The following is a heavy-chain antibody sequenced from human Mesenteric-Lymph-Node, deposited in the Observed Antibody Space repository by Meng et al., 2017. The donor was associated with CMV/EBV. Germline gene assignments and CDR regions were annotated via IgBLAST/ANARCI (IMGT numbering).Heavy chain of an antibody. D-gene: IGHD3-3*01. J-gene: IGHJ4*02. Sequence: GESLKISCAASGFSFSSYEMNWVRQAPGKGLEWIAHITSGARTISYADSVKGRFTISRDNAKNSLYLQMNSLRAEDTAVYYCARDQLLSGLFDYWGQGTLVTVSS. CDR3: ARDQLLSGLFDY. V-gene: IGHV3-48*03. CDR1: GFSFSSYE. CDR2: ITSGARTI.